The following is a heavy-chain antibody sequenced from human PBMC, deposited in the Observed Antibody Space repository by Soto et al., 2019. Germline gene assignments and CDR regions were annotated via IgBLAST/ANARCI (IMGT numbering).Heavy chain of an antibody. Sequence: EVQLLESGGGLVQPGGSLRLSCAASGFTFSSYAMSWVRQAPGKGLEWVSAISGSGGSTYYADSVKGRFTISRDNAKNTLYLQMNSLRAEDTAVYYCAKDLRDIVVVPAASFDYWGQGTLVTVCS. V-gene: IGHV3-23*01. CDR2: ISGSGGST. D-gene: IGHD2-2*01. J-gene: IGHJ4*02. CDR1: GFTFSSYA. CDR3: AKDLRDIVVVPAASFDY.